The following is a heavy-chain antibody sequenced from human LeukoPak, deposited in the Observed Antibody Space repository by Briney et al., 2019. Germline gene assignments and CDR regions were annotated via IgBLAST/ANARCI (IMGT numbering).Heavy chain of an antibody. CDR3: AQSRLRNYDSSAFGY. Sequence: PGGSLRLSCAASGFTFSSYGMHWVRQAPGKGLEWAAFIRYDGSNDYYADSVKGRFSVSRDNSKNTLYLQMNSLRAEDTAVYYCAQSRLRNYDSSAFGYWGQGTLVSVSS. J-gene: IGHJ4*02. V-gene: IGHV3-30*02. CDR1: GFTFSSYG. CDR2: IRYDGSND. D-gene: IGHD3-22*01.